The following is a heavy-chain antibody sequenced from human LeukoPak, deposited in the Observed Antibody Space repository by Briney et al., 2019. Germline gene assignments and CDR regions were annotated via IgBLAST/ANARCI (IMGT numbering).Heavy chain of an antibody. CDR3: AKNSPKPAGTYFQH. V-gene: IGHV3-23*01. Sequence: GGSLRLSCAVSGFTFTDYAMTWVRQAPGKGLEWVSTITTSGATYYADSVKGRFTISRDNSKNTLYLQMNSLRAEDTAVYYCAKNSPKPAGTYFQHCGQGTLVTVSS. CDR1: GFTFTDYA. CDR2: ITTSGAT. J-gene: IGHJ1*01. D-gene: IGHD2-2*01.